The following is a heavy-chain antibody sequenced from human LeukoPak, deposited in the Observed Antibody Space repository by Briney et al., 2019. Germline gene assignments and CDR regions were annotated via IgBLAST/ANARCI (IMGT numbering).Heavy chain of an antibody. J-gene: IGHJ4*02. V-gene: IGHV4-59*01. CDR2: IYYSGST. CDR3: GRATLGYCSSTSCYAGGFDY. CDR1: GGSISSYY. Sequence: SETLSLTCTVSGGSISSYYWSWIRQPPGKGLEWIGYIYYSGSTNYNPSLKSRVTISVDTSKNQFSLKLSSVTAADTAVYYCGRATLGYCSSTSCYAGGFDYWGQGTLVTVSS. D-gene: IGHD2-2*01.